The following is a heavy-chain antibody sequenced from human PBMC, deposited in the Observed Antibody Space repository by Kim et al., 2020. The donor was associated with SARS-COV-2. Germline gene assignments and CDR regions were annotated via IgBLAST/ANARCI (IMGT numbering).Heavy chain of an antibody. Sequence: GGSLRLSCAASGFTFDDYAMHWVRQAPGKGLEWVSLISGDGGSTYYADSVKGRFTISRDNSKNSLYLQMNSLRTEDTALYYCAKDIGSGGSHDAFDIWGQGTMVTVSS. CDR1: GFTFDDYA. V-gene: IGHV3-43*02. CDR2: ISGDGGST. CDR3: AKDIGSGGSHDAFDI. D-gene: IGHD1-26*01. J-gene: IGHJ3*02.